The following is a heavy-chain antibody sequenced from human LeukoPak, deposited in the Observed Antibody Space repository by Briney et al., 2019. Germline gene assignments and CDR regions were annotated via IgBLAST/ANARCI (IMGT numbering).Heavy chain of an antibody. Sequence: PSETLPLTCSVSGGSISPYYWSWIRQPPGKGLEWIGYIYYSGSTNYNPSLKSRVTISVDTSKNQFSLRLTSVTAADTAVYYCARHQRDFDYWGQGTLVTVSS. V-gene: IGHV4-59*08. CDR2: IYYSGST. CDR3: ARHQRDFDY. CDR1: GGSISPYY. J-gene: IGHJ4*02.